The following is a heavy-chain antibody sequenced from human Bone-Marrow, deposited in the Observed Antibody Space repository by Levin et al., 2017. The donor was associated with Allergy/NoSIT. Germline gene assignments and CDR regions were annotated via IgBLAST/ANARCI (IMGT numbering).Heavy chain of an antibody. J-gene: IGHJ4*02. V-gene: IGHV3-23*01. CDR1: EFSFRNFA. D-gene: IGHD5-12*01. CDR2: ISGSGDDT. Sequence: ETLSLTCVASEFSFRNFAMCWVRQAPGKGLEWVSYISGSGDDTSYADSVKGRFTISRDTSKNTLYLQMNSVRADDTAIYYCATDRPASGYLYWGQGTPVTVSS. CDR3: ATDRPASGYLY.